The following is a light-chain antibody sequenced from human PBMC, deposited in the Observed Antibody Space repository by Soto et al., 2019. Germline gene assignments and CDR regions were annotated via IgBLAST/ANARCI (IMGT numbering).Light chain of an antibody. J-gene: IGKJ3*01. CDR1: QAISFY. CDR3: HQYYTTPLT. V-gene: IGKV1-9*01. CDR2: AAS. Sequence: IQLTQSPSSLSASVGDRVTITCRASQAISFYVAWYQQRPGRAPQLLIYAASALQTGVPSRFSGSGSGTDFTLTISSLQAEDVAVYYCHQYYTTPLTFGPGTKVDIK.